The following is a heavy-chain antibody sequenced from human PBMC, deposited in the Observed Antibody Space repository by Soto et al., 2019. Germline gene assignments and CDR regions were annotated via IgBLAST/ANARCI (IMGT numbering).Heavy chain of an antibody. D-gene: IGHD1-26*01. CDR2: ISASGGLK. CDR1: GFTFTNYA. J-gene: IGHJ5*02. CDR3: AREVGAPSGWLDP. Sequence: EVQLSESGGDLRQPGGSLRLSCAASGFTFTNYAMTWVRQTPGKGLEWVSGISASGGLKYYADSVQGRFTVSRDNSKNILYLQMDNLRDEDTALYYCAREVGAPSGWLDPWGQGIQVTVSS. V-gene: IGHV3-23*01.